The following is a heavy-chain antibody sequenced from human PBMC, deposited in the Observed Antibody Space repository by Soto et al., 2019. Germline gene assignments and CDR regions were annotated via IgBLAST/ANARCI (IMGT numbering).Heavy chain of an antibody. D-gene: IGHD6-19*01. J-gene: IGHJ4*02. CDR1: GYSFTSYW. Sequence: GESLKISCKGSGYSFTSYWIGWVRQMPGKGLEWMGWISADNGNTNYAQKLQGRVTMTTDTSTSTAYMELRSLRSDDTAVYYCARVLQWLAPNFDYWGQGTLVTVSS. V-gene: IGHV1-18*04. CDR3: ARVLQWLAPNFDY. CDR2: ISADNGNT.